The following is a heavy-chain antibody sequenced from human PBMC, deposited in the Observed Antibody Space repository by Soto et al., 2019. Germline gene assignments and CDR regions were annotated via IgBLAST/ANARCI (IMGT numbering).Heavy chain of an antibody. J-gene: IGHJ6*02. D-gene: IGHD4-17*01. CDR3: AREYGDYVYYYGMDV. CDR1: GFTFSSYG. Sequence: QVQLVESGGGVVQPGRSLRLSCAASGFTFSSYGMHWVRQAPGKGLEWAAVIWYDGSNKYYADSVKGRFTISRDNSKNTLYLQMNSLRAEDTAVYYCAREYGDYVYYYGMDVWGQGTTVTVSS. CDR2: IWYDGSNK. V-gene: IGHV3-33*01.